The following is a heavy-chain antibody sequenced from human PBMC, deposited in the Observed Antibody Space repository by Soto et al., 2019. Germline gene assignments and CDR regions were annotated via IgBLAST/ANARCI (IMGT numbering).Heavy chain of an antibody. CDR2: LYGSGRGI. D-gene: IGHD2-8*01. J-gene: IGHJ4*02. V-gene: IGHV3-23*01. Sequence: PVGSLRLACGAAGVRFSTYAMSWFRQAPGRGLEWVSGLYGSGRGISYADSVRGRFTISRDNSKSMLYLQMDSLRAEDTAVYYCAKDRQPDGRWPFDHWGLGTQVTVSS. CDR1: GVRFSTYA. CDR3: AKDRQPDGRWPFDH.